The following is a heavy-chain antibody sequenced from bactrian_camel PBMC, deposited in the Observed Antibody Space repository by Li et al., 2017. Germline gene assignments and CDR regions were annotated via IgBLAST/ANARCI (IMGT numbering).Heavy chain of an antibody. CDR2: MDSDGTT. D-gene: IGHD2*01. V-gene: IGHV3S53*01. J-gene: IGHJ4*01. CDR1: PYIFTRRG. Sequence: HVQLVESGGGSVRAGGSLKLSCAVSPYIFTRRGLGWYRQAPGNVRELVSSMDSDGTTIYADSVKGRFTISQDNTRNTVALQMTSLKPEDTGRYYCAPTPRPPPDVRGRSSPTCEVPNCWGQGTQVTVS. CDR3: APTPRPPPDVRGRSSPTCEVPNC.